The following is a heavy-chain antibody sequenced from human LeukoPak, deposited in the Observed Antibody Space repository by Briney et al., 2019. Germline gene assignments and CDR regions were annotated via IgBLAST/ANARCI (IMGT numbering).Heavy chain of an antibody. CDR1: GFTFSDYY. Sequence: GGSLRLSCAASGFTFSDYYMGWIRQAPGKGLEWVSYISSSGSTIYYADSVKGRFTISRDNAKNSLYLQMNSLRAEDTAVYYCARSRITMIVVEDWGQGTLVTVSS. CDR2: ISSSGSTI. J-gene: IGHJ4*02. D-gene: IGHD3-22*01. CDR3: ARSRITMIVVED. V-gene: IGHV3-11*01.